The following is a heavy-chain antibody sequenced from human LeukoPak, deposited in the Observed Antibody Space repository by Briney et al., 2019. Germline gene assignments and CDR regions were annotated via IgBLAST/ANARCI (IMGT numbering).Heavy chain of an antibody. CDR2: INANSGGT. CDR3: ARDVSSTPNWEFDY. J-gene: IGHJ4*02. CDR1: GYTFADYF. V-gene: IGHV1-2*06. D-gene: IGHD1-26*01. Sequence: ASVKVSCKTSGYTFADYFIHWVRQAPGQGLEYMGRINANSGGTEYQQKFQGRVTMTRVMSISTAYVEINWLISDDTAIYYCARDVSSTPNWEFDYWGQGTTVTVSS.